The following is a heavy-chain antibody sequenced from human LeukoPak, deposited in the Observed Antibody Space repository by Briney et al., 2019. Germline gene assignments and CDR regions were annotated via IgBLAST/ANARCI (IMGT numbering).Heavy chain of an antibody. D-gene: IGHD1-26*01. CDR2: IFPKFGTS. Sequence: ASVKVSCKSSGGTFSTYGFAWVRQAPGQGLEWMGWIFPKFGTSNYAQRFQGRVTITADESTNTAYMEMRSLRSDDTAVYYCARGGSGSHTFDFWGQGSLVTVSS. CDR3: ARGGSGSHTFDF. J-gene: IGHJ4*02. CDR1: GGTFSTYG. V-gene: IGHV1-69*01.